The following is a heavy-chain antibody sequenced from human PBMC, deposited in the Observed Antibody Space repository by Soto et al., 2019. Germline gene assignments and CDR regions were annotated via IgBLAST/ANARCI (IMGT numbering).Heavy chain of an antibody. CDR2: IIADGLST. V-gene: IGHV3-23*01. Sequence: GWSLRLSGPASGFTVSSYAMRWVRQAPGRVLILGSAIIADGLSTNFADSVKCRFNISXXXXNXXXDXQXXXQXDXDTAVYYCAKRGSGWPKGYYYYGMDVWGQGT. D-gene: IGHD6-19*01. J-gene: IGHJ6*02. CDR1: GFTVSSYA. CDR3: AKRGSGWPKGYYYYGMDV.